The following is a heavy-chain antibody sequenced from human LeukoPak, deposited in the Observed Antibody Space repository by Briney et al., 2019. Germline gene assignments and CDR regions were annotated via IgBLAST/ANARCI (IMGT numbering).Heavy chain of an antibody. D-gene: IGHD2-15*01. Sequence: ASVKVSCKASGYTFTSYAMNWVRQAPGQGLEWMGWINTNTGNPTYAQGFTGRFVFSLDTSVSTAYLQISSLKAEDTAVYYCARGYRQHGYYYYYYMDVWGKGTTVTVSS. CDR1: GYTFTSYA. V-gene: IGHV7-4-1*02. CDR3: ARGYRQHGYYYYYYMDV. J-gene: IGHJ6*03. CDR2: INTNTGNP.